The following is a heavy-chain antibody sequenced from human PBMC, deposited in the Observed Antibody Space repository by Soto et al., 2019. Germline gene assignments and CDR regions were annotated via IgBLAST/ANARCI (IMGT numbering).Heavy chain of an antibody. CDR2: ISSSSSTI. CDR1: GFTFSSYS. CDR3: ARGAYYYDSSGLSY. Sequence: GGSLRLSCAASGFTFSSYSMNWVRQAPGKGLEWVSYISSSSSTIYYADTVKGRFTISRDNAKNSLYLQMNSLRAEDTAVYYCARGAYYYDSSGLSYWGQGTLVTVSS. J-gene: IGHJ4*02. V-gene: IGHV3-48*01. D-gene: IGHD3-22*01.